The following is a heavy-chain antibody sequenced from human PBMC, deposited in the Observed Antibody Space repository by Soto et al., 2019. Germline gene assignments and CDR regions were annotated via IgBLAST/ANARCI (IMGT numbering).Heavy chain of an antibody. CDR1: GFTFSSYS. D-gene: IGHD3-3*01. V-gene: IGHV3-21*01. Sequence: PGGSLRLSCAASGFTFSSYSMNWVRQAPGKGLEWVSSISSSRSYIYYADSVKGRFTIARDNAKNSLYLQMNSLRAEDTAVYYCSSIPLAIFGVYWPVWGQGTLVTVSS. CDR3: SSIPLAIFGVYWPV. CDR2: ISSSRSYI. J-gene: IGHJ4*02.